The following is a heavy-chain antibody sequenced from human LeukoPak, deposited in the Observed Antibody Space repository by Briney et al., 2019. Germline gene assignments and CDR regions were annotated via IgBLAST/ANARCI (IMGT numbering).Heavy chain of an antibody. Sequence: PSETLSLTCAVYGGSFRGYYWSWIRQPPGKGLEWIGEINHSGSTNYNPSLKSRVTISVDTSKNQFSLKLSSVTAADTAVYYCARVPNYFDYWGQGTLVTVSS. CDR3: ARVPNYFDY. V-gene: IGHV4-34*01. J-gene: IGHJ4*02. CDR1: GGSFRGYY. CDR2: INHSGST.